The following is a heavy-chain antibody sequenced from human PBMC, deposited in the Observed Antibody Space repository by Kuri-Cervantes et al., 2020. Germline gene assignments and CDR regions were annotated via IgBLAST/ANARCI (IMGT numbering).Heavy chain of an antibody. CDR2: INPNSGGT. Sequence: ASVKVSCKASGGTFTGYYIHLVRQAPGQGLEWMGWINPNSGGTNYAQKFQGRVTMTRNTSISTAYMELSSLRSEDTAVYYCAQTSIHYYDSSGDDAFDIWGQGTMVTVSS. J-gene: IGHJ3*02. CDR1: GGTFTGYY. CDR3: AQTSIHYYDSSGDDAFDI. V-gene: IGHV1-2*02. D-gene: IGHD3-22*01.